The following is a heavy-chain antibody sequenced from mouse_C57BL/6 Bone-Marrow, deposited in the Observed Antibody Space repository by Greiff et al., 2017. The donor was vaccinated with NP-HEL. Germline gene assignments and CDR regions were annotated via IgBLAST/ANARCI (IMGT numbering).Heavy chain of an antibody. D-gene: IGHD2-2*01. CDR1: GYTFTDYN. CDR2: INPNNGGT. CDR3: ARWSAYGYGGFAY. V-gene: IGHV1-18*01. Sequence: EVKLQESGPELVKPGASVKIPCKASGYTFTDYNMDWVKQSHGKSLEWIGDINPNNGGTIYNQKFKGKATLTVDKSSSTAYMELRSLTSEDTAVYYCARWSAYGYGGFAYWGQGTLVTVSA. J-gene: IGHJ3*01.